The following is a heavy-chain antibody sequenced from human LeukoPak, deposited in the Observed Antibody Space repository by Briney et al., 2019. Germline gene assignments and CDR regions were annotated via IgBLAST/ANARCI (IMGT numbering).Heavy chain of an antibody. CDR1: GGSINGYY. Sequence: SETLSLTCTVSGGSINGYYWSWIRQPAGKGLEWIGRISATGITHSNPSLESRVTMSVDMSRNQFSLKFRSVAAPDTAVFYCARHLGPWGPGTLVPVSS. D-gene: IGHD1-26*01. J-gene: IGHJ4*02. CDR3: ARHLGP. V-gene: IGHV4-4*07. CDR2: ISATGIT.